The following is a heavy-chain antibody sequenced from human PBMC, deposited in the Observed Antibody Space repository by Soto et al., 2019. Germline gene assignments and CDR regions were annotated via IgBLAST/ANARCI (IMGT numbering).Heavy chain of an antibody. CDR2: FIPVYRTL. CDR1: GGSFGKSA. V-gene: IGHV1-69*13. D-gene: IGHD3-3*01. J-gene: IGHJ4*02. CDR3: ATGVIWIGYFTVDS. Sequence: SVKVSCKASGGSFGKSAINWVRQTPGQGLEWLGGFIPVYRTLNYAQKFQGRVTITADEPTGTAYMTLSSLASDDTAVYYCATGVIWIGYFTVDSWGQGTRVTVSS.